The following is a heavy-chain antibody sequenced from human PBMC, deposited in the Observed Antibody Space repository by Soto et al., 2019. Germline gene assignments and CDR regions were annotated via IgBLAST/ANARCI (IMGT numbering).Heavy chain of an antibody. D-gene: IGHD5-18*01. CDR3: AVPPFFDGYCYYDY. CDR1: GFTFSNYW. CDR2: INTDGTTT. Sequence: EVQLVESGGDLVQPGGSLRLSCTASGFTFSNYWVHWVRQAPGKGPVWVSRINTDGTTTTYADSVKGRFTISRDNAKNTVYLQMNSLRAEDTAVYYCAVPPFFDGYCYYDYWGQGTLVTVSS. V-gene: IGHV3-74*01. J-gene: IGHJ4*02.